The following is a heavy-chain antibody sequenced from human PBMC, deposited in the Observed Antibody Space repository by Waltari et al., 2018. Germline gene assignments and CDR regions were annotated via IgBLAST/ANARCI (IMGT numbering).Heavy chain of an antibody. Sequence: EVQLLQSGTELKKPGSTVQISCQVAGYRFTDSYIHWVQQAPGKGPQWMGLVDPEDEETIYAERFQGRVTITADTSTETAFMELSSLTSDDTAVYYCVTALGDRSSASRPFDVWGLGTLITVSS. CDR3: VTALGDRSSASRPFDV. V-gene: IGHV1-69-2*01. J-gene: IGHJ3*01. CDR2: VDPEDEET. CDR1: GYRFTDSY. D-gene: IGHD3-10*01.